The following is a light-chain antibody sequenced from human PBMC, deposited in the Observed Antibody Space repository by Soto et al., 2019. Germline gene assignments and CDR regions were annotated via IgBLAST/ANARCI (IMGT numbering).Light chain of an antibody. J-gene: IGLJ1*01. CDR2: DVR. Sequence: QSVLTQPRSVSGSPGQSGTSSCTGTSSDVGGYHYVSWYQQHPGTAPKLMMYDVRDRPSGVPARFSGSKSGNTASLPISVLQAEDEAEDYCCSYAVSSTPYGFGTGTQLTVL. V-gene: IGLV2-11*01. CDR1: SSDVGGYHY. CDR3: CSYAVSSTPYG.